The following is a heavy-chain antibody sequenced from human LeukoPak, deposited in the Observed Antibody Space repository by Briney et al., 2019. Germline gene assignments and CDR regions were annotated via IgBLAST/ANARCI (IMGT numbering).Heavy chain of an antibody. J-gene: IGHJ6*04. CDR1: GGSISSYY. CDR2: IYYSGST. Sequence: SETLSLTRTVSGGSISSYYWSWIRQPPGKGLEWIGYIYYSGSTNYNPSLKSRVTISVDTSKNQFSLKLSSVTAADTAVYYCARGQGYDILTGLYYYYGMDVWGKGTTVTVSS. V-gene: IGHV4-59*01. CDR3: ARGQGYDILTGLYYYYGMDV. D-gene: IGHD3-9*01.